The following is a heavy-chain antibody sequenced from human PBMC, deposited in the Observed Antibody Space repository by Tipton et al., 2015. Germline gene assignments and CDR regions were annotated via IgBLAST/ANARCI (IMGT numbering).Heavy chain of an antibody. CDR3: VRSIGLGSDP. D-gene: IGHD3-16*01. CDR2: INSDGRTS. Sequence: SLRLSCSASGFSFSSYWMHWVRQAPGKGLEWVSRINSDGRTSSYADSVKGRFTISRDNTKNTLYLQRNSLAVEDTSVYYSVRSIGLGSDPWGQGTLVTVSS. J-gene: IGHJ5*02. V-gene: IGHV3-74*01. CDR1: GFSFSSYW.